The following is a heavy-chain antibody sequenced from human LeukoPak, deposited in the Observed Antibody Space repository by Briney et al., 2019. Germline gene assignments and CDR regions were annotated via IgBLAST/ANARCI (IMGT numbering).Heavy chain of an antibody. CDR1: GGSISSSSYY. D-gene: IGHD4-17*01. CDR2: IYYSGST. V-gene: IGHV4-39*07. J-gene: IGHJ3*02. CDR3: ARDRDYGDNVGAFDI. Sequence: TSETLSLTCTVSGGSISSSSYYWGWIRQPPGKGLEWIGSIYYSGSTYYNPSLKSRVTISVDTSKNQFSLKLSSVTAADTAVYYCARDRDYGDNVGAFDIWGQGTMVTVSS.